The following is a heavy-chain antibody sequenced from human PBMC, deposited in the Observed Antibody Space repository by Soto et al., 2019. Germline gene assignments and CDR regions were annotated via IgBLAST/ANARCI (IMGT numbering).Heavy chain of an antibody. J-gene: IGHJ4*02. D-gene: IGHD3-22*01. CDR2: ISSSGSTI. CDR3: ARDRGTMIVVVGYFDY. CDR1: GFTFSDYY. V-gene: IGHV3-11*01. Sequence: GGSLRLSCAASGFTFSDYYMSWIRQAPGKGLEWVSYISSSGSTIYYADSVKGRFTISRDNAKNSLYLQMNSLRAEDTAVYYCARDRGTMIVVVGYFDYWGQGTLVTVSS.